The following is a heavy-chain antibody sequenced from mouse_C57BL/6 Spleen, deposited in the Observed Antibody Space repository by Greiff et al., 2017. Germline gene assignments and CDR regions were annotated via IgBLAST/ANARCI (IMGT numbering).Heavy chain of an antibody. Sequence: EVQLQQSVAELVRPGASVKLSCTASGFNIKNTYMHWVKQRPDQGLEWIGRIDPANGNTKYAPKFQGKATITADTSSNTAYLQLSSLTSEDTAIDCCSRWTYDGYYLDYWGQGTTLTVSS. V-gene: IGHV14-3*01. J-gene: IGHJ2*01. CDR1: GFNIKNTY. CDR3: SRWTYDGYYLDY. D-gene: IGHD2-3*01. CDR2: IDPANGNT.